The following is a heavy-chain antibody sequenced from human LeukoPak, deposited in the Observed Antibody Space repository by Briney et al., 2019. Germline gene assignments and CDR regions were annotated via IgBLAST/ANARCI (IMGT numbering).Heavy chain of an antibody. V-gene: IGHV4-59*12. CDR1: GGSISSYY. Sequence: SETLSLTCTVSGGSISSYYWSWIRQPPGKGLEWIGYIYYSGSTNYNPSLKSRVTISVDTSKNQFSLKLSSVTAADTAVYYCARDSVIVGATSDYWGQGTLVTVSS. J-gene: IGHJ4*02. CDR3: ARDSVIVGATSDY. CDR2: IYYSGST. D-gene: IGHD1-26*01.